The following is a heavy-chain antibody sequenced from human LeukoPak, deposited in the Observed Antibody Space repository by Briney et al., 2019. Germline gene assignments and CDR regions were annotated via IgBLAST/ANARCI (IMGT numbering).Heavy chain of an antibody. CDR2: IIPILGIA. CDR3: ARDRPPQWLEPFDY. Sequence: ASVKVSCKASGGTFSSYAISWVRQAPGQGLEWMGRIIPILGIANYAQKFRGRVTITADKSTSTAYMELSSLRSEDTAVYYCARDRPPQWLEPFDYWGQGTPVTVSS. CDR1: GGTFSSYA. J-gene: IGHJ4*02. V-gene: IGHV1-69*04. D-gene: IGHD6-19*01.